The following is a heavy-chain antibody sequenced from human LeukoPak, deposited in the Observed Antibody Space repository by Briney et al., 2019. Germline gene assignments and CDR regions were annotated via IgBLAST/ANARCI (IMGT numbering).Heavy chain of an antibody. J-gene: IGHJ4*02. CDR3: AKDEEKVYSSCVPFDY. Sequence: GGSLRLSCAASGFTFSSYAMSWVRQAPGKGLEWVSSISGSGGSTYYADSVKGRFTISRDNSKNTLCLQMNSLRAEDTAVYYCAKDEEKVYSSCVPFDYWGQGTLVTVSS. CDR1: GFTFSSYA. CDR2: ISGSGGST. V-gene: IGHV3-23*01. D-gene: IGHD6-19*01.